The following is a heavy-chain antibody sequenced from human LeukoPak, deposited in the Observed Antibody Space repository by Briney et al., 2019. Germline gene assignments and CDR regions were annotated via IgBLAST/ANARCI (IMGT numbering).Heavy chain of an antibody. CDR2: IISSSNTI. J-gene: IGHJ6*04. CDR3: ARAVGHGSGSPRMDV. CDR1: GFTFSTHS. D-gene: IGHD3-10*01. V-gene: IGHV3-48*01. Sequence: GGSLRLSCAVSGFTFSTHSMNWVRQAPGKGLEWVSYIISSSNTIYYADSVKGRFTISRDNAENSLYLQMNSLRAEDTAVYYCARAVGHGSGSPRMDVWGKGTAVTVSS.